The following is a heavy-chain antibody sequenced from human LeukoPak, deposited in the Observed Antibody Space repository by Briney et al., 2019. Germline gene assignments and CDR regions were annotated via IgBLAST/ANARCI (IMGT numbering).Heavy chain of an antibody. CDR2: IDSSSNYI. CDR3: TKDDGNNYGCLDY. V-gene: IGHV3-21*01. Sequence: PGGSLRLSCAASGFTFSSYAMSWVRQAPGKGLEWVSSIDSSSNYIYYADSLKGRFIISRDNAKNSLFLQINSLRAEDTAVYYCTKDDGNNYGCLDYWGQGTLVTVSS. D-gene: IGHD5-18*01. J-gene: IGHJ4*02. CDR1: GFTFSSYA.